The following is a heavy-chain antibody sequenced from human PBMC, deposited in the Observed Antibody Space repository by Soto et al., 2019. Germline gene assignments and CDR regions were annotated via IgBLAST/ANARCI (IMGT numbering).Heavy chain of an antibody. V-gene: IGHV4-30-4*01. Sequence: SETLSLTCTVSGGSISSGDYYWSWIRQPPGKGLEWIGYIYYSGSTYCNPSLKSRVTISVDTSKNQFSLKLSSVTAADTAVYYCARDRRIAAAGNYYYYGMDVWGQGTTVTVSS. CDR1: GGSISSGDYY. CDR2: IYYSGST. D-gene: IGHD6-13*01. J-gene: IGHJ6*02. CDR3: ARDRRIAAAGNYYYYGMDV.